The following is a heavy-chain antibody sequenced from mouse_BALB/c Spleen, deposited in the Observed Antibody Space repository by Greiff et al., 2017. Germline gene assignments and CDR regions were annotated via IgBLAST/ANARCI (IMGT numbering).Heavy chain of an antibody. Sequence: EVQLQQSGPELMKPGASVKISCKASGYSFTSYYMHWVKQSHGKSLEWIGYIDPFNGGTSYNQKFKGKATLTVDKSSSTAYMHLSSLTSEDSAVYYGARWTGSSGGYAMDYWGLGTSVTVSS. CDR2: IDPFNGGT. J-gene: IGHJ4*01. CDR3: ARWTGSSGGYAMDY. CDR1: GYSFTSYY. V-gene: IGHV1-28*01. D-gene: IGHD1-1*01.